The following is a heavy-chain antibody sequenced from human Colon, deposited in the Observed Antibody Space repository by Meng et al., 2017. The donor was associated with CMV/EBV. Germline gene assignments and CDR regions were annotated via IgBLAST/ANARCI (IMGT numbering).Heavy chain of an antibody. V-gene: IGHV1-2*06. CDR2: INPNSGGT. CDR3: ARVPLGATTSLDY. J-gene: IGHJ4*02. D-gene: IGHD1-26*01. CDR1: GYPFPRYY. Sequence: TASGYPFPRYYMHWVRQAPGQGLEWMGRINPNSGGTNYEQKFQGRVTMTRDTSISTAYMELSRLTSDDTAVYYCARVPLGATTSLDYWGQGTLVTVSS.